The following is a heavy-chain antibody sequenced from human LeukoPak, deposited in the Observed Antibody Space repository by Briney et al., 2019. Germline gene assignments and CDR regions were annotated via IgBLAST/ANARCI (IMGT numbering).Heavy chain of an antibody. CDR1: GFTFSSYS. V-gene: IGHV3-21*01. CDR3: ASSTPLTSFDY. J-gene: IGHJ4*02. Sequence: GGSLRLSCAASGFTFSSYSMNWVRQAPGKGLEWVSSISSSSSYIYFADSVKGRFTISRDNAKNSLYLQMNSLRAEDTAAYYCASSTPLTSFDYWGQGTLVTVSS. CDR2: ISSSSSYI. D-gene: IGHD3-10*01.